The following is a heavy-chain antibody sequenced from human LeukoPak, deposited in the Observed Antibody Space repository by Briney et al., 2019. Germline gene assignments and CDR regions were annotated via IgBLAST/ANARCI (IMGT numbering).Heavy chain of an antibody. Sequence: GGSLRLSCAASGFTFSIYWMHWVRQVPGKGLVWVSRINSDGSSTTYADSVKGRFTISRDNAKNTLYLQMNSLRAEDMAEYYCARVDSSGYLSGSPPALDYWGQGTLVTVSS. CDR3: ARVDSSGYLSGSPPALDY. CDR2: INSDGSST. CDR1: GFTFSIYW. V-gene: IGHV3-74*01. D-gene: IGHD3-22*01. J-gene: IGHJ4*02.